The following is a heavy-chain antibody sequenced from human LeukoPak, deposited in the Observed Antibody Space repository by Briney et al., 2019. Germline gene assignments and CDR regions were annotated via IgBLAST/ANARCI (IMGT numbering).Heavy chain of an antibody. CDR1: GGSFSGYY. CDR2: INHSGST. CDR3: ARGSSTSCYTS. V-gene: IGHV4-34*01. J-gene: IGHJ4*02. Sequence: SETLSLTCAVYGGSFSGYYWSWIRQPPGKGLEWIGEINHSGSTNYNPSLKSRVTISVDTSKNQFSLKLSSVTAADTAVYYCARGSSTSCYTSWGQGTLVTVSS. D-gene: IGHD2-2*02.